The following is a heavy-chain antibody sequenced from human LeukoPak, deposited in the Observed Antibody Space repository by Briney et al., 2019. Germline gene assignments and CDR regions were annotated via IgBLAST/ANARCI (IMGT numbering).Heavy chain of an antibody. CDR3: ARGGGSSASCQDLDY. V-gene: IGHV4-59*01. J-gene: IGHJ4*02. D-gene: IGHD2-2*01. Sequence: SETLSLTCTVSGGSISSYYWSWIRQPPGKGLEWIGCMYYRGSTNYNPSLKSRVTISVDTSKSQFSLKLTSVTAADTAVYYCARGGGSSASCQDLDYWGQGTLVTVSS. CDR2: MYYRGST. CDR1: GGSISSYY.